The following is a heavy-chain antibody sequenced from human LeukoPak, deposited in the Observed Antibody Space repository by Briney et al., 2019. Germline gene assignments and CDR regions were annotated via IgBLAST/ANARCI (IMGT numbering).Heavy chain of an antibody. V-gene: IGHV3-74*03. CDR2: GERGGSTS. J-gene: IGHJ4*02. D-gene: IGHD1-1*01. Sequence: GGSLRLSCAASGFTLSNYWMHWVRQAPGEGLVWVARGERGGSTSTHADSVRGRFTISRDNAKNTLYLQMNSLRAEDTAVYYCTKTDHFDYWGQGTLVTVSS. CDR1: GFTLSNYW. CDR3: TKTDHFDY.